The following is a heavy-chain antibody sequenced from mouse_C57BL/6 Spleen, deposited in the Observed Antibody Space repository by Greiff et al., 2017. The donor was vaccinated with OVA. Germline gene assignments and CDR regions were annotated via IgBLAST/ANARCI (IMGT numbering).Heavy chain of an antibody. CDR2: ISGGGGNT. D-gene: IGHD1-1*01. J-gene: IGHJ3*01. V-gene: IGHV5-9*01. CDR1: GFTFSSYT. CDR3: ARTYYGSTPWFAY. Sequence: EVQVVESGGGLVKPGGSLKLSCAASGFTFSSYTMSWVRQTPEKRLEWVATISGGGGNTYYPDSVKGRFTISRDNAKNTLYLQMSSLRSEDTALYYCARTYYGSTPWFAYWGQGTLVTVSA.